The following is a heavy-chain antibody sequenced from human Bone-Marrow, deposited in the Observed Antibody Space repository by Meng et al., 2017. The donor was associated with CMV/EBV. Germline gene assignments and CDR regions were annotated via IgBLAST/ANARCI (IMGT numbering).Heavy chain of an antibody. V-gene: IGHV3-43D*03. Sequence: GESLKISCAASGFTFSSYAMHWVRQAPGKGLEWVSLISWDGGSTYYADSVKGRFTISRDNSKNSLYLQMNSLRAEDTALYYCAKDSSNWNLYYYYSLYVCCQGTTVTVSS. CDR3: AKDSSNWNLYYYYSLYV. D-gene: IGHD1-7*01. CDR1: GFTFSSYA. J-gene: IGHJ6*02. CDR2: ISWDGGST.